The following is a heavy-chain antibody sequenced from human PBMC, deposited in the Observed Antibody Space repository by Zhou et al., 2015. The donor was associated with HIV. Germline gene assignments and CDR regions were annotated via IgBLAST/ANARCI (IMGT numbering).Heavy chain of an antibody. CDR3: ASPWGRTSVTSGTDYGMDV. Sequence: QVQLVESGGGVVRPGRSLRLSCAASGFTFSSYGIHWVRQTPGEGLKWVAVISYVASNKYYADSVRGRFTIFRDNSKNMVYLEMRSLRADDMAVYFCASPWGRTSVTSGTDYGMDVWGRGTTVIVSS. J-gene: IGHJ6*02. CDR1: GFTFSSYG. D-gene: IGHD4-17*01. V-gene: IGHV3-30*03. CDR2: ISYVASNK.